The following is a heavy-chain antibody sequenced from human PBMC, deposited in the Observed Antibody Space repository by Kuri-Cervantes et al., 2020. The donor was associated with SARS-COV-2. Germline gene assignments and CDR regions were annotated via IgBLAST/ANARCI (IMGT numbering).Heavy chain of an antibody. J-gene: IGHJ3*02. V-gene: IGHV1-69*13. D-gene: IGHD2-2*02. CDR2: IISIFGTA. CDR1: GGTFSSYA. Sequence: SVKVSCKASGGTFSSYAISWVRQAPGQGLEWMGGIISIFGTANYAQKFQGRVTITADESTSTAYMELSSLRSEDTAVYYCARRTRYCSSSSCDIGAFDIWGQRTMVTVSS. CDR3: ARRTRYCSSSSCDIGAFDI.